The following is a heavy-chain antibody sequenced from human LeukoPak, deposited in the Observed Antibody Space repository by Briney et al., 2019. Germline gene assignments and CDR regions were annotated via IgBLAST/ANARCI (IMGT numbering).Heavy chain of an antibody. CDR2: IYYSGST. V-gene: IGHV4-39*01. J-gene: IGHJ3*02. CDR3: ARPLLRYFDYAFDI. D-gene: IGHD3-9*01. Sequence: SETLSLTCTVSRGSLSTSSHYSGWIRQPPGKGLEWIGSIYYSGSTYYNPSLKSRVTISVDTSKNQFSLRLNSVTAADTAVYYCARPLLRYFDYAFDIWGQGTMVTVSS. CDR1: RGSLSTSSHY.